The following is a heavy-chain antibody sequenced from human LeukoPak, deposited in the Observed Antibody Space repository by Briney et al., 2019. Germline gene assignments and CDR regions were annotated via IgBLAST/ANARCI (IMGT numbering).Heavy chain of an antibody. V-gene: IGHV3-7*01. CDR1: GSTSSRNF. J-gene: IGHJ4*02. CDR2: IDQDGSEK. Sequence: GGSLRLSCAVSGSTSSRNFMSWVRQTPEKGLEWVANIDQDGSEKNYVDSVKGRFTISRDNAKNSLFLQMNSLRAEDTAIYYCASGAGWESGYWGQGTPVTVSS. CDR3: ASGAGWESGY. D-gene: IGHD1-26*01.